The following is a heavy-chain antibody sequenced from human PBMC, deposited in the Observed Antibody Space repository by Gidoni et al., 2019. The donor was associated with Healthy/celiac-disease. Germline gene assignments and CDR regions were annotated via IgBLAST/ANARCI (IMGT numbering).Heavy chain of an antibody. Sequence: QVQLVESGGCLVKPGGSLRLSCSASGFSFRDYYMSWIRQAPGKGLEWVSYISSSSSYTNYADAVKGRFTISRDNAKNSLYLQRNSLRAEDTAVYYCARDSGFGELLSYYFDYWGQGTLVTVSS. V-gene: IGHV3-11*05. CDR1: GFSFRDYY. CDR3: ARDSGFGELLSYYFDY. J-gene: IGHJ4*02. CDR2: ISSSSSYT. D-gene: IGHD3-10*01.